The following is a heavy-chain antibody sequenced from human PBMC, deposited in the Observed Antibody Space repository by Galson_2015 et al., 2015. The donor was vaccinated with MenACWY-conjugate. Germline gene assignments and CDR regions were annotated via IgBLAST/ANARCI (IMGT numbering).Heavy chain of an antibody. V-gene: IGHV3-23*01. CDR3: ARGGTILARDISDF. D-gene: IGHD1-14*01. J-gene: IGHJ4*02. CDR2: IHASGGRT. CDR1: GVTFSNSA. Sequence: SLRLSCAASGVTFSNSAMSWVRQAPGTGLEWVSAIHASGGRTDYAGCVKGQFNISRDTSKNTSYLQMNSMRVDDTAIYYCARGGTILARDISDFWGQGTLVTVSS.